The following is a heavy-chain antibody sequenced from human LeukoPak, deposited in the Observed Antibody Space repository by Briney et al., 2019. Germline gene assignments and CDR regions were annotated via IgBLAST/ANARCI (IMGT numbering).Heavy chain of an antibody. Sequence: PGGSLRLSCAASGFTFSSYWMNWVRQAPGKGLEWVAFIRYGGIHTYYADSVKGRFTISRDNSKNTLHLQMNSLEIEDTAVYYCAKDLAPPLSSGFTGMAYWGQGTLVTVSS. J-gene: IGHJ4*02. CDR3: AKDLAPPLSSGFTGMAY. V-gene: IGHV3-30*02. D-gene: IGHD6-19*01. CDR1: GFTFSSYW. CDR2: IRYGGIHT.